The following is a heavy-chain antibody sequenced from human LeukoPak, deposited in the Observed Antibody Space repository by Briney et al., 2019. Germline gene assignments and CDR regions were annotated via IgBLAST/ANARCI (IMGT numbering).Heavy chain of an antibody. J-gene: IGHJ5*02. CDR3: AKDWMAYGSGSLNWFDP. CDR2: ISHDATE. V-gene: IGHV3-30*04. D-gene: IGHD3-10*01. CDR1: GFTIIGYA. Sequence: GGSLRLSCAASGFTIIGYAMYWVRQAPGKGLEFVASISHDATERYRESVKGRFTISRDNAKNSLYLQMNSLRAEDTALYYCAKDWMAYGSGSLNWFDPWGQGTLVTVSS.